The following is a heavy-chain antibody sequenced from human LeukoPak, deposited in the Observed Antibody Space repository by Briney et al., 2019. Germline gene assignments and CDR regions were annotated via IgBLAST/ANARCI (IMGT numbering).Heavy chain of an antibody. Sequence: SVKVSCKASGGTFSSYASSWVPQAPGQGLGWMGRIIAIFGTANDTQTFQGTVTITTDESTSTAYMELSSLRSEDTAVYYCARALYYYDSSGYYIDAFDIWGQGTMVTVSS. CDR2: IIAIFGTA. CDR3: ARALYYYDSSGYYIDAFDI. CDR1: GGTFSSYA. V-gene: IGHV1-69*05. D-gene: IGHD3-22*01. J-gene: IGHJ3*02.